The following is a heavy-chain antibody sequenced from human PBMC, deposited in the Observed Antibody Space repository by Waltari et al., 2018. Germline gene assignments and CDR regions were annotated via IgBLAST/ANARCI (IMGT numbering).Heavy chain of an antibody. CDR1: GYTFTSYD. CDR3: ARGQKYYDFWSGYSKSPYFDY. D-gene: IGHD3-3*01. CDR2: MNPNSGNT. J-gene: IGHJ4*02. Sequence: QVQLVQSGAEVKKPGASVKVSCKASGYTFTSYDINWVRQATGQGLEWMGWMNPNSGNTGYAQKFQGRVTMTRNTSISTAYMELSSLRSEDTAVYYCARGQKYYDFWSGYSKSPYFDYWGQGTLVTVSS. V-gene: IGHV1-8*01.